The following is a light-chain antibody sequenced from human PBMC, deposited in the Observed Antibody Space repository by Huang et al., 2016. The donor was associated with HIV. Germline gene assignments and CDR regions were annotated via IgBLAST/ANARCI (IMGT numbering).Light chain of an antibody. V-gene: IGKV3-15*01. J-gene: IGKJ5*01. CDR1: QSVSSN. CDR3: QQYNNWHPLPGRNPIT. Sequence: EIVMTQSPATLSVSPGERATLSCRASQSVSSNLAWYQQKPGQAPRLRIYGASTRATDIPARFSGSGSGTEFTLTISSLKSEDVAVYYCQQYNNWHPLPGRNPITFGQGTRLEIK. CDR2: GAS.